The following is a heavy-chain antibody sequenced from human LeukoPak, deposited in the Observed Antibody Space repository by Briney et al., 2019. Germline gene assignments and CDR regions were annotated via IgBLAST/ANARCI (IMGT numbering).Heavy chain of an antibody. D-gene: IGHD1-1*01. J-gene: IGHJ4*02. CDR3: ARINWNHDFDY. CDR1: GYSFTNYW. CDR2: THPGDSDT. V-gene: IGHV5-51*01. Sequence: GESLKMSCEGSGYSFTNYWIGWVRQMPGKGLEWLGFTHPGDSDTRYSPSFQGQVTISADKSISTAYLQWSSLKASDTAMYYCARINWNHDFDYWGQGTLVTVSS.